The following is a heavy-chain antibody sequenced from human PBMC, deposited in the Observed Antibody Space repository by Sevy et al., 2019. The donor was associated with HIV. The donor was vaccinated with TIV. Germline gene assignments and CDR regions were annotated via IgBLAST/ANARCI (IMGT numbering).Heavy chain of an antibody. CDR1: GGSFSGYY. Sequence: SESLSLTCAVYGGSFSGYYWSWIRQPPGKGLEWIGEINHSGSTNYNPSLKSRVTISVDTSKNQFSLKLSSVTAADTAVYYCARHCTSTSCAHAFDIWGQGTMVTVSS. CDR2: INHSGST. J-gene: IGHJ3*02. D-gene: IGHD2-2*01. V-gene: IGHV4-34*01. CDR3: ARHCTSTSCAHAFDI.